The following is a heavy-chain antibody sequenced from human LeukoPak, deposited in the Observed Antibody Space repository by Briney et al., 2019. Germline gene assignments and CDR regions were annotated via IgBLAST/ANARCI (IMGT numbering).Heavy chain of an antibody. CDR2: INHSGST. CDR1: GGSFSGYY. Sequence: SETLSLTCAVYGGSFSGYYWSWIRQPPWKGLEWIGEINHSGSTNYNPSLKSRVTISVDTSKNQFSLKLSSVTAADTAVYYCARRGTYDFWSGYKEGFDYWGQGTLVTVSS. CDR3: ARRGTYDFWSGYKEGFDY. V-gene: IGHV4-34*01. D-gene: IGHD3-3*01. J-gene: IGHJ4*02.